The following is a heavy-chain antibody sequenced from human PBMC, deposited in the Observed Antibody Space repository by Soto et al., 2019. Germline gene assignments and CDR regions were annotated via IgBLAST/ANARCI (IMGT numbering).Heavy chain of an antibody. CDR1: GFTFSSYG. J-gene: IGHJ4*02. CDR2: ISYEGINK. CDR3: AIGVYYDSSGYFYTIDY. V-gene: IGHV3-30*03. Sequence: PGGPLRLSCVVSGFTFSSYGMHWVRQAPRKWLEWVAIISYEGINKYYADSVRGRFTISRDNSKNTLFLQMNSLIAEDTAVYYCAIGVYYDSSGYFYTIDYWGQGTLVTV. D-gene: IGHD3-22*01.